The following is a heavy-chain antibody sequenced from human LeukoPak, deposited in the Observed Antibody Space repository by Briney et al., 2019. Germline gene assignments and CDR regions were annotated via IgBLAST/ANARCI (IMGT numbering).Heavy chain of an antibody. CDR2: ISAYNGNT. CDR3: ARLVVPAAIGDY. D-gene: IGHD2-2*02. Sequence: ATLKASSKVSGYPFTTYGISWVRPAPGQGLEWMGWISAYNGNTNYAQKLQGRVTMTTDTSTSTAYMELRSLRSDDTAVYYCARLVVPAAIGDYWGQGTLVTVSS. CDR1: GYPFTTYG. V-gene: IGHV1-18*01. J-gene: IGHJ4*02.